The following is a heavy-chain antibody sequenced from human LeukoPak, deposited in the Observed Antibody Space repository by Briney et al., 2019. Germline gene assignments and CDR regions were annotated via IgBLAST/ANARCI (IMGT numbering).Heavy chain of an antibody. D-gene: IGHD2-2*01. V-gene: IGHV5-51*01. J-gene: IGHJ3*02. CDR3: ARHMPHTYCSSTSCFAFDI. CDR2: IYPGDSGT. CDR1: GYSFTSYW. Sequence: GESLKISCKGSGYSFTSYWIGGVRQMPGKGLEWMGIIYPGDSGTRYSPSFQGQVTISADKSISTAHLQWSSLKASDTAMYYCARHMPHTYCSSTSCFAFDIWGQGTMVTVSS.